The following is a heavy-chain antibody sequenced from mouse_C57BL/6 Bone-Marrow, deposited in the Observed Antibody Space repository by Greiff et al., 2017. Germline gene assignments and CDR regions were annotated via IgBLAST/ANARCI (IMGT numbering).Heavy chain of an antibody. D-gene: IGHD2-3*01. J-gene: IGHJ3*02. CDR3: ARYDGY. Sequence: VHVKQSGPELVKPGASVKISCKASGYSFTGYYMNWVKQSPEKSLEWIGEINPSTGGTTYNQKFKAKATLTVDKSSSTAYMQLKSLTSEDSAVYYCARYDGYGGQGTLVTVSA. CDR2: INPSTGGT. CDR1: GYSFTGYY. V-gene: IGHV1-42*01.